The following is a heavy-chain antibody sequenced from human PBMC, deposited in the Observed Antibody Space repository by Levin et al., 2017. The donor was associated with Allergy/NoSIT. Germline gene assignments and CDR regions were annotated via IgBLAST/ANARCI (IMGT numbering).Heavy chain of an antibody. V-gene: IGHV3-9*01. D-gene: IGHD6-19*01. Sequence: PGGSLRLSCAASGFTFDDYAMHWVRQAPGKGLEWVSGISWNSGSIGYADSVKGRFTISRDNAKNSLYLQMNSLRAEDTALYYCAKDMTPAYSSGFGDYWGQGTLVTVSS. CDR1: GFTFDDYA. CDR3: AKDMTPAYSSGFGDY. CDR2: ISWNSGSI. J-gene: IGHJ4*02.